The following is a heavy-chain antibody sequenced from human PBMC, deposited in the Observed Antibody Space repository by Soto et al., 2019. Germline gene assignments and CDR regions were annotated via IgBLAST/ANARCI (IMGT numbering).Heavy chain of an antibody. CDR2: INPNSGVT. CDR3: ARGVEVAGTE. J-gene: IGHJ4*02. CDR1: GYTFTGYY. Sequence: QVQLVQSGAEVEKPGASLKVSCKASGYTFTGYYVHWVRQAPGQGIEWMGWINPNSGVTSYAHKFQGRFTMTRDTSISTAYMELSRLRSDDTAVYFCARGVEVAGTEWGQGNLVTVSS. D-gene: IGHD6-19*01. V-gene: IGHV1-2*02.